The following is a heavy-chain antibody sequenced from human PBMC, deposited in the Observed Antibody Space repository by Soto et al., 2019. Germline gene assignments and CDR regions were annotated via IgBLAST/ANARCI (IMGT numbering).Heavy chain of an antibody. CDR3: ARGGGSSWYYFDY. D-gene: IGHD6-13*01. V-gene: IGHV4-59*08. J-gene: IGHJ4*02. CDR1: GGSISSYY. CDR2: IYYSGST. Sequence: QVQLQESGPGLVKPSETLSLTCIVSGGSISSYYWSWIRQPPGKGLEWIGYIYYSGSTNYNPSLKGRVTISEDTSKNQFSLKLSSVTAADTAVYYCARGGGSSWYYFDYWGQGTPVTVSS.